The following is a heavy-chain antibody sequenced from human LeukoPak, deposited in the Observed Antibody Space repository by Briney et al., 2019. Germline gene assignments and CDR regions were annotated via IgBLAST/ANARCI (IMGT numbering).Heavy chain of an antibody. D-gene: IGHD3-10*01. V-gene: IGHV3-30*01. CDR2: ISYDGSKK. CDR1: GFTFSSNA. J-gene: IGHJ6*03. Sequence: GRSLRLSCAASGFTFSSNAIHWVRQAPGKGLEWVAVISYDGSKKFYADSVKGRFTISRDNSKNTLYLQMNSLGAEDTAVYSCARDRVPPASGVFTYYMDVWGKGTTVIVSS. CDR3: ARDRVPPASGVFTYYMDV.